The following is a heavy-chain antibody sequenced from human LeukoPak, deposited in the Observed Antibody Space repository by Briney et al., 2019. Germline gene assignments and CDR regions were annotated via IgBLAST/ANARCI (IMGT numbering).Heavy chain of an antibody. D-gene: IGHD6-19*01. Sequence: GGPLRLSCAASRFTVSNYTMDWVRQAPGKGLEWVSSISSSTSYIYYADSVKGRFTISRDNAKNSLYLQMNSLRAEDTAVYYCARDPPGAVAFDYWGQGTLVTVSS. CDR3: ARDPPGAVAFDY. J-gene: IGHJ4*02. V-gene: IGHV3-21*01. CDR2: ISSSTSYI. CDR1: RFTVSNYT.